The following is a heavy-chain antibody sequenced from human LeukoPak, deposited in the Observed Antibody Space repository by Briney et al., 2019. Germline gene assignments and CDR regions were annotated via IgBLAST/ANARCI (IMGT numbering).Heavy chain of an antibody. V-gene: IGHV3-23*01. CDR2: VSGSGGST. Sequence: GGSLRLSCAASGFTFNNYAMTRVRRAPGKGLEWVSSVSGSGGSTYYADSVKGRFTISRDNSKNTLYLQMNSLRAQDTAVYYCAKVSASRTGYLDYWGQGTLVTVSS. D-gene: IGHD3/OR15-3a*01. CDR1: GFTFNNYA. J-gene: IGHJ4*02. CDR3: AKVSASRTGYLDY.